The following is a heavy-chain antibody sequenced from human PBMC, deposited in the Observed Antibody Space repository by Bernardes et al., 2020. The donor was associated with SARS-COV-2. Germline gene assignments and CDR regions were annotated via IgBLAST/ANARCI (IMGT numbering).Heavy chain of an antibody. V-gene: IGHV3-33*01. Sequence: GSLSPSRAASGFTLSRYGMHWVRPAPGKGLEWVAVIWYDGSNKYYADSVKGRFTISRDNSKNTLYLQMNSLRAEDTAVYYCARDPFITIFGVVIPSGMDVWGQGTTVTVSS. CDR2: IWYDGSNK. CDR3: ARDPFITIFGVVIPSGMDV. D-gene: IGHD3-3*01. CDR1: GFTLSRYG. J-gene: IGHJ6*02.